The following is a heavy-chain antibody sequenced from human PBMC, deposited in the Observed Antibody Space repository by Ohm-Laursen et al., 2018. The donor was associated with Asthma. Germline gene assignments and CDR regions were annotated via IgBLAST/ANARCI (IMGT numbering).Heavy chain of an antibody. CDR2: IKEDGSEE. D-gene: IGHD4-11*01. J-gene: IGHJ6*02. Sequence: SLRLSCSASGLTFNSYWMTWVRQAPGKGLEWVAHIKEDGSEESYLASVKGRFTISRDNAKNSLYLQMNSLRAEDTAVYYCARFGRDYRSHGMNVWGQGTTVTVSS. CDR1: GLTFNSYW. CDR3: ARFGRDYRSHGMNV. V-gene: IGHV3-7*05.